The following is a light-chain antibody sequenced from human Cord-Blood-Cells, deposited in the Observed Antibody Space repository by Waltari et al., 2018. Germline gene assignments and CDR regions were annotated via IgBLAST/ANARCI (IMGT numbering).Light chain of an antibody. V-gene: IGKV1-33*01. J-gene: IGKJ2*01. CDR3: QQYDNLPYT. Sequence: DIQMTQSPSSLSAYLGNRVTVTCQASQDISNYLNWYQQKPGKAPKLLIYDASNLETGVPSRFSGSGSGTDFTFTISSLQPEDIATYYCQQYDNLPYTFGQGTKLEIK. CDR2: DAS. CDR1: QDISNY.